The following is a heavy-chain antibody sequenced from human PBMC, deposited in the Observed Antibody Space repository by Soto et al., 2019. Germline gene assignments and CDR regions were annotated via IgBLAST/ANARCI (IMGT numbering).Heavy chain of an antibody. Sequence: SVKVSCKASGGTFSSYAIGWVRQAPGQGLEWMGEIIPIFGTANYAQKFQGRVTITADESTSTAYMELSSLRSEDTAVYYCARDRGPSSGYYPYWFDPWGQGTLVTVSS. J-gene: IGHJ5*02. CDR2: IIPIFGTA. V-gene: IGHV1-69*13. D-gene: IGHD3-22*01. CDR3: ARDRGPSSGYYPYWFDP. CDR1: GGTFSSYA.